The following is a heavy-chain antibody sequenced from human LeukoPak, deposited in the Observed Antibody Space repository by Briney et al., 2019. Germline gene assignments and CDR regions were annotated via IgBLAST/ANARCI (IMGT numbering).Heavy chain of an antibody. CDR3: AAAGDY. D-gene: IGHD3-10*01. CDR2: ISSTGST. CDR1: GVTFSGDT. V-gene: IGHV3-48*02. J-gene: IGHJ4*02. Sequence: GGLRVSSALPGVTFSGDTINSVREAPRKGLEWVSHISSTGSTYYADSVKGRFTTSRDNAKNLLYLQMNSLRDEDTAVYYCAAAGDYWGQGTLVTVSS.